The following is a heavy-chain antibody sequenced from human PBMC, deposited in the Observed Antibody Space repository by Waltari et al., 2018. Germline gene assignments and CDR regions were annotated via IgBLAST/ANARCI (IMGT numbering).Heavy chain of an antibody. J-gene: IGHJ4*02. D-gene: IGHD1-26*01. CDR3: ARIKESGRSRMGPFDY. V-gene: IGHV1-69*01. CDR1: GATSNPYA. CDR2: IIPVFGTA. Sequence: QVQLVQSGAEVKKPGSSVNVSCKASGATSNPYALTWVRQAPGQGLEWMGGIIPVFGTANYAQKFRGRVTITADESTSTVYMEVRSLTSEDTAVYYCARIKESGRSRMGPFDYWGQGTLVTVSS.